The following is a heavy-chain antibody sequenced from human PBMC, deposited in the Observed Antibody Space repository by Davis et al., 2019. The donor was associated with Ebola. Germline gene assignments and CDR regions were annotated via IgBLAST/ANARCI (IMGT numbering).Heavy chain of an antibody. J-gene: IGHJ6*02. Sequence: SETLSLTCAVSGGSISSSNWWSWVRQPPGKGLEWIGEIYHSGSTNYNPSLKSRVTISVDKSKNQFSLKLSSVTAADTAVYYCARLTAAPGNYYYYYGMDVWGQGTTVTVSS. CDR3: ARLTAAPGNYYYYYGMDV. CDR2: IYHSGST. V-gene: IGHV4-4*02. CDR1: GGSISSSNW. D-gene: IGHD6-13*01.